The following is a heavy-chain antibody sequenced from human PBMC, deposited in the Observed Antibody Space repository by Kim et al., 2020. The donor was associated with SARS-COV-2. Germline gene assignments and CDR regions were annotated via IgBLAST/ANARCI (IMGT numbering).Heavy chain of an antibody. V-gene: IGHV1-2*02. CDR1: GYTFTGYY. Sequence: ASVKVSCKASGYTFTGYYMHWVRQAPGQGLEWMGWINPNSGGTNYAQKFQGRVTMTRDTSISTAYMELSRLRSDDTAVYYCARDSPSYYDFWSGHYYYYYGMDVWGQGTTVTVSS. D-gene: IGHD3-3*01. J-gene: IGHJ6*02. CDR3: ARDSPSYYDFWSGHYYYYYGMDV. CDR2: INPNSGGT.